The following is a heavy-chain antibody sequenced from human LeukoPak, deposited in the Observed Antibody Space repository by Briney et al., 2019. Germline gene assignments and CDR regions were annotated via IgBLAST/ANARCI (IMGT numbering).Heavy chain of an antibody. CDR1: GGSISSYY. CDR3: ARCGSIFGVVTL. J-gene: IGHJ3*01. V-gene: IGHV4-34*01. D-gene: IGHD3-3*01. CDR2: INHSGST. Sequence: SETLSLTCTVSGGSISSYYWSWIRQPPGKGLEWIGEINHSGSTNYNPSLKSRVTISVDTSKNQFSLKLSSVTAADTAVYYCARCGSIFGVVTLWGQGTMVTVSS.